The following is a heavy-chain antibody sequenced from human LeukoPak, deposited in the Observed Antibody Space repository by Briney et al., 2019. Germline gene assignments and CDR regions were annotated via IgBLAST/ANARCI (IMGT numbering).Heavy chain of an antibody. CDR3: ARGGRMTTVVTYYFDY. D-gene: IGHD4-23*01. J-gene: IGHJ4*02. V-gene: IGHV1-18*01. Sequence: ASVKVSCKASGYIFSNFFSSYGITWVRQAPGQGLEWMGWISPYNGKTKFAQKFQGIVTMTTETSTSTAYMELRRLRSDDTAVYFCARGGRMTTVVTYYFDYWGQGTLVTVSS. CDR1: GYIFSNFFSSYG. CDR2: ISPYNGKT.